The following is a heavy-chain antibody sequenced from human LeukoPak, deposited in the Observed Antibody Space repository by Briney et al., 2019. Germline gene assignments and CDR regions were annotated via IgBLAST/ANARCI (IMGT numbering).Heavy chain of an antibody. V-gene: IGHV4-31*03. CDR3: ARAIEREGITFDY. CDR1: GGSISSGGYY. Sequence: SETLSLTCTVSGGSISSGGYYWSWIRQHPGKGLEWIGYIYYSGITYYNPSLKSRVTISVDTSKNQFSLKLSSVTAADTAVYYCARAIEREGITFDYWGQGTLVTVSS. CDR2: IYYSGIT. D-gene: IGHD5-24*01. J-gene: IGHJ4*02.